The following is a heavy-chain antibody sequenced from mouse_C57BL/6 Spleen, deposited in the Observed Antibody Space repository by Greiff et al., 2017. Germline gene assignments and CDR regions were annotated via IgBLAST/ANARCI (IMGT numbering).Heavy chain of an antibody. CDR2: ISYDGSN. Sequence: EVKLQESGPGLVKPSQSLSLTCSVTGYSITSGYYWNWIRQFPGNKLEWMGYISYDGSNNYNPSLKNRISITRDTSKNQFCLKLNSVTTEDTATYYCAREGCDRYFDDWGQGTTLTVSS. D-gene: IGHD3-3*01. V-gene: IGHV3-6*01. J-gene: IGHJ2*01. CDR1: GYSITSGYY. CDR3: AREGCDRYFDD.